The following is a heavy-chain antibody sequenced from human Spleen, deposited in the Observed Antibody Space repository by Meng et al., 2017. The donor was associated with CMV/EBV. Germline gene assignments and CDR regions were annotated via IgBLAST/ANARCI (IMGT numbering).Heavy chain of an antibody. Sequence: GESLKISCAASGFTFSDYYMTWIRQAPGKGLEWVSYIDTTGSNTAYADSVKGRFTVSRDNARNALYLQMNSLRDEDTAVYYCVRDGGGSHTKEFHNWGQETPVTVSS. V-gene: IGHV3-11*04. CDR3: VRDGGGSHTKEFHN. J-gene: IGHJ4*02. CDR1: GFTFSDYY. D-gene: IGHD4-23*01. CDR2: IDTTGSNT.